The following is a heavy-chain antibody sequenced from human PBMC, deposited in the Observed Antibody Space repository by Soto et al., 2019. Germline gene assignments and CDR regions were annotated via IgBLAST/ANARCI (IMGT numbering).Heavy chain of an antibody. CDR2: IALSTSYI. CDR1: GFTFSSYG. CDR3: ARARIMPLYTRSWPVFDY. J-gene: IGHJ4*02. Sequence: EVQLVESGGGLVKPGGSLRLSCAASGFTFSSYGMNWVRQAPGKGLEWVSSIALSTSYIYYADSVKGRFTISRDNAKNSLYQQMNSRRAEDTAVYYCARARIMPLYTRSWPVFDYWGQGTLVTVSS. D-gene: IGHD6-13*01. V-gene: IGHV3-21*01.